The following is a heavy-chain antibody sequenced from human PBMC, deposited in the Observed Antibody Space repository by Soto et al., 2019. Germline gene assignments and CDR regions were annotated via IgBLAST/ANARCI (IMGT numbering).Heavy chain of an antibody. D-gene: IGHD2-8*01. CDR2: ITSSSSTM. CDR1: GFTFRTYG. CDR3: VREVEYCTNGVCFPYFDY. V-gene: IGHV3-48*01. J-gene: IGHJ4*02. Sequence: GGSLRLSCAASGFTFRTYGMHWVRQAPGEGLEWVSSITSSSSTMYYADSVKGRFTITRDNAKNSLYLQMNSLRAEDTAVYYCVREVEYCTNGVCFPYFDYWGQGTLVTVSS.